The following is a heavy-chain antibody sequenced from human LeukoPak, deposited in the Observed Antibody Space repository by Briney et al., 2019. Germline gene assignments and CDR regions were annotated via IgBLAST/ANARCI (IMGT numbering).Heavy chain of an antibody. CDR3: VRDGRGRTPYDC. CDR1: GFSLSDYW. CDR2: ISPDGRNI. Sequence: GGSLRLSCAASGFSLSDYWMNWVRQVPGKGPVWVSHISPDGRNIAYADSVKGRFTISRDSAKNTLYLQMNSLRVKDTAIYYCVRDGRGRTPYDCWGQGTLVTVSS. V-gene: IGHV3-74*01. J-gene: IGHJ4*02. D-gene: IGHD2-15*01.